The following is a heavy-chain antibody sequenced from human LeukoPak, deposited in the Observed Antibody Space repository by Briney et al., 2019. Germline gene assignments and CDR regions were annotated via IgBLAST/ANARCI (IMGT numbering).Heavy chain of an antibody. CDR1: GFSFSTYG. V-gene: IGHV3-21*01. CDR2: ISSSSGYI. J-gene: IGHJ6*03. D-gene: IGHD3-10*01. Sequence: GGSLRLSCAASGFSFSTYGMNWVRQAPGKGLEWVSFISSSSGYIYYADSVKGRSTISRDNAKNSLYLQMNSLKAEDTAVYSCARSSDAGSYYYHYMDVWGRGTTVAVSS. CDR3: ARSSDAGSYYYHYMDV.